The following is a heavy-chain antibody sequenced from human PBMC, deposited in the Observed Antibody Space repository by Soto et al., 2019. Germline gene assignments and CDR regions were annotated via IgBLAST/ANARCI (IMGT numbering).Heavy chain of an antibody. V-gene: IGHV3-33*01. CDR2: IWYDGSNK. D-gene: IGHD2-2*01. Sequence: LRLSCAASGFTFSSYGMHWVRQAPGKGLEWVAVIWYDGSNKYYADSVKGRFTISRDNSKNTLYLQMNSLRAEDTAVYYCARVGYCSSTSCPKYYYYGMDVWGQGTTVTVSS. CDR1: GFTFSSYG. J-gene: IGHJ6*02. CDR3: ARVGYCSSTSCPKYYYYGMDV.